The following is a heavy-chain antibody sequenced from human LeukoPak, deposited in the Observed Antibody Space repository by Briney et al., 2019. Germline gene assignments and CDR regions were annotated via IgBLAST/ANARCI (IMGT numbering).Heavy chain of an antibody. CDR2: IYYSGST. Sequence: SETLSLTCTVSGGSISSYYWSWIRQPPGKGLEWIGYIYYSGSTNYNPSLKSRVTISVDTSKNQFPLKLSSVTAADTAVYYCARARGYYPYFDYWGQGTLVTVSS. V-gene: IGHV4-59*01. CDR1: GGSISSYY. D-gene: IGHD1-26*01. J-gene: IGHJ4*02. CDR3: ARARGYYPYFDY.